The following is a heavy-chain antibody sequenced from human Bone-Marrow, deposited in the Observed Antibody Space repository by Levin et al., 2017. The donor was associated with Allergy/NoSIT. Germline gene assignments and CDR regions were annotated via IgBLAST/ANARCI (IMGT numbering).Heavy chain of an antibody. CDR1: GYPFTAYY. D-gene: IGHD6-25*01. CDR2: ISPNSGVT. CDR3: ARDSSSAATIPYFDN. J-gene: IGHJ4*02. V-gene: IGHV1-2*06. Sequence: GESLKISCKASGYPFTAYYIHWVRQAPGQGLEWMGRISPNSGVTSYAQKFQGRVTMTRGTSISTAYMELSRLRSDDTAVYYCARDSSSAATIPYFDNWGQGTLVTVSS.